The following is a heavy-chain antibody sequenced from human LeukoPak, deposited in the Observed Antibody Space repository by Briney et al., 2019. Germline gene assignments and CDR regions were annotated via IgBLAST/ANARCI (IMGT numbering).Heavy chain of an antibody. CDR1: GFTFSSYW. J-gene: IGHJ4*02. Sequence: TGGSLRLSCAASGFTFSSYWMHWVRQAPGKGLVWVSRINSDGSSTSYADSVKGRFTISRDNAKSTLYLQMNSLRAEDTAVYYCARDRRYGLPFDYWGRGTLVTVSS. V-gene: IGHV3-74*01. D-gene: IGHD1-14*01. CDR2: INSDGSST. CDR3: ARDRRYGLPFDY.